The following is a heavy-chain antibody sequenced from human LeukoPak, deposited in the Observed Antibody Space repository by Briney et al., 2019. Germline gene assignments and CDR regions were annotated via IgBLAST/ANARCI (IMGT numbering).Heavy chain of an antibody. D-gene: IGHD3-10*01. CDR3: ARDPFPDYYGSGSYPPGY. V-gene: IGHV1-3*01. Sequence: GASVKVSCKASGYTFTSYAMHWVRQAPGQRLEWMGWINAGNGNTKYSQKFQGRVTITRDTSASTAYMELSSLRSEDAAVYYCARDPFPDYYGSGSYPPGYWGQGTLVTVSS. CDR2: INAGNGNT. CDR1: GYTFTSYA. J-gene: IGHJ4*02.